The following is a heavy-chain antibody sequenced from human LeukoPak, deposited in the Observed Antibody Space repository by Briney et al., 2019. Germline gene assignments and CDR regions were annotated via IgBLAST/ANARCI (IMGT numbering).Heavy chain of an antibody. CDR3: ARLVGGSYSDY. CDR2: ISSDGGTT. CDR1: GFTFSSYA. V-gene: IGHV3-64*01. Sequence: GGSLRLSCAASGFTFSSYAMHWVRQAPGKGPESVSAISSDGGTTYYANSVKGRFTISRDSSKNTLYLQMGSLRAEDMAVYYCARLVGGSYSDYWGQGTLVTVSS. D-gene: IGHD1-26*01. J-gene: IGHJ4*02.